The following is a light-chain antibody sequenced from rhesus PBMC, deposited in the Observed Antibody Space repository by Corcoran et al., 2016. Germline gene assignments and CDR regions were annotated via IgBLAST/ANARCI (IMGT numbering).Light chain of an antibody. V-gene: IGKV3-35*01. CDR1: KIVSSY. Sequence: EIVLTQSPATLFSSPGERATLSRRASKIVSSYLAWYQQNPGQAPRRLVNDASNRATGTPDRFSGCGAGTDFTLTINSLEHEDFGIYFCQQRTNWPYSFGQGAKVEFK. CDR2: DAS. CDR3: QQRTNWPYS. J-gene: IGKJ2*01.